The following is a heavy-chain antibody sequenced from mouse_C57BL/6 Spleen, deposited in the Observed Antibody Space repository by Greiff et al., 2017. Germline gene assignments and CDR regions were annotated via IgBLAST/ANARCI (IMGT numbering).Heavy chain of an antibody. CDR2: ISDGGSYT. CDR1: GFTFSSYA. CDR3: ARDYYYGSSYSYYYAMDY. Sequence: EVQRVESGGGLVKPGGSLKLSCAASGFTFSSYAMSWVRQTPEKRLEWVTTISDGGSYTYYPDNVKGRFTISRDNAKNNLYLQMSHLKSEDTAMYYCARDYYYGSSYSYYYAMDYWGQGTSVTVSS. D-gene: IGHD1-1*01. V-gene: IGHV5-4*01. J-gene: IGHJ4*01.